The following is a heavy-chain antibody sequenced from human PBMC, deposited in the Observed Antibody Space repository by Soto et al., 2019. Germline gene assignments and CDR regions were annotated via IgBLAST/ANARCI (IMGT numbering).Heavy chain of an antibody. D-gene: IGHD6-19*01. CDR3: ARGSSGWYTHFDF. CDR1: GYTFTNYY. J-gene: IGHJ4*02. CDR2: ISPSGGTT. V-gene: IGHV1-46*01. Sequence: QVQLVQSGAEVKKPGASVKVSCKASGYTFTNYYMHWVRQAPGQGLEWMGIISPSGGTTSYAQKLQGRVNMTRDTSTNTVYMELSSLTSEDTAVYFCARGSSGWYTHFDFWGQGTLVTVSS.